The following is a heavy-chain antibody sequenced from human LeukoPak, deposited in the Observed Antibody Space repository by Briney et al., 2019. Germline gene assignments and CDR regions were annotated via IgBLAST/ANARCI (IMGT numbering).Heavy chain of an antibody. V-gene: IGHV1-46*01. CDR1: GYTFTSYY. D-gene: IGHD3-22*01. CDR3: ASNGYYYDSSGYYFDY. Sequence: ASVKVSCKASGYTFTSYYMHWVRQAPGQGLEWMGIINPSGGSTSYAQKFQGRVTMTRDTSTSTVYMELSSLRSEDTAVYYCASNGYYYDSSGYYFDYWGQGTLVTVSS. J-gene: IGHJ4*02. CDR2: INPSGGST.